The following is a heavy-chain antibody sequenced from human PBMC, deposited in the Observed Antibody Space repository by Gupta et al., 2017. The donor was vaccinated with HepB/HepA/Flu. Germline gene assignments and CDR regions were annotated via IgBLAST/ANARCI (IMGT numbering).Heavy chain of an antibody. V-gene: IGHV3-30-3*01. CDR2: ISYDGSNR. D-gene: IGHD4-11*01. CDR3: ARDNRNSNYGPGYYFYGVDV. J-gene: IGHJ6*02. CDR1: GFTFSNYA. Sequence: QVQLVESGGGVVQPGRSLRLSCAASGFTFSNYAMHWVRQAPGKGLEWVAVISYDGSNRYYSDSVKGRFTISRDNSKNTLYLQVNSLRAEDTAVYYCARDNRNSNYGPGYYFYGVDVWGQGTTVTGSS.